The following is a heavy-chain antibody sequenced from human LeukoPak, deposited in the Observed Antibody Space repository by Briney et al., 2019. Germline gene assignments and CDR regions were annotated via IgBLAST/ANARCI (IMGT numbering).Heavy chain of an antibody. D-gene: IGHD4-23*01. J-gene: IGHJ1*01. Sequence: SQTLSLNCSVSGDSIRSGSFHWNWIRQPAGKGLGWIGRIYITGSTDYNPSLKSRVTMPVDTSNNQFSLKLPSVPPADPSMSYCAKSWGYAANSLHIQHWGQGARVIVS. CDR1: GDSIRSGSFH. CDR2: IYITGST. CDR3: AKSWGYAANSLHIQH. V-gene: IGHV4-61*02.